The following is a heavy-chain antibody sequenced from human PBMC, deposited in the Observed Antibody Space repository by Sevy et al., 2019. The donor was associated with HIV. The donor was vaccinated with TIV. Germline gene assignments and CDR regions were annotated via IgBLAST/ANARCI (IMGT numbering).Heavy chain of an antibody. CDR1: GYSFSNYG. D-gene: IGHD1-7*01. J-gene: IGHJ5*02. CDR3: AAISTTSVFDP. V-gene: IGHV1-18*01. Sequence: ASVKVSCKASGYSFSNYGLTWVRQAPGQGLEWMGWISGYNGETHYAQKFQGRVTMTRGTSTTTAYMELRSLKFEDTALYDCAAISTTSVFDPWGQGTLVTVSS. CDR2: ISGYNGET.